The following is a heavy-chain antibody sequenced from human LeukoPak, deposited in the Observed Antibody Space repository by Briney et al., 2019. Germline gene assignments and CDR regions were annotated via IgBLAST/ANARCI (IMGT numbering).Heavy chain of an antibody. Sequence: GGSLRLSCEASGFIFSDYNMNWVRQAPGKGLEWLSYIDSSSSTIYYADSVKGRFTVSRDNSKNTLYLQMNSLRAEDTAVYYCTKDPNGDYVGAFDFWDQGTLVIVSS. CDR2: IDSSSSTI. V-gene: IGHV3-48*01. D-gene: IGHD4-17*01. CDR1: GFIFSDYN. J-gene: IGHJ3*01. CDR3: TKDPNGDYVGAFDF.